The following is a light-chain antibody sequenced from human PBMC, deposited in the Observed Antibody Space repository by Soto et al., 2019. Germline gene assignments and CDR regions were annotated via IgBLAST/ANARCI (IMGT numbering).Light chain of an antibody. Sequence: SYELTQSPSVSVSPGQTASITCSGDKLGDKYACWYQQKPGQSPVLVIYQDSKRPSGIPERFSGSNSGNTATLTISGTQAMDEADYYCQAWDSSAVVFGGGTKLPVL. J-gene: IGLJ2*01. V-gene: IGLV3-1*01. CDR3: QAWDSSAVV. CDR2: QDS. CDR1: KLGDKY.